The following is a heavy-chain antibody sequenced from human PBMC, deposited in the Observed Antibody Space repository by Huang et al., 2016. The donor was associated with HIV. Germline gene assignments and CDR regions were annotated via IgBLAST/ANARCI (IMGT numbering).Heavy chain of an antibody. CDR3: ARLPGSITMIRGVITDPY. CDR2: IYYSGST. Sequence: QLQLQESGPGLVKPSETLSLTCTVSGGSIRSDNYYWGWIRQPPGTGLEWIGSIYYSGSTYYNPSLKRRVTITVDTSKNQFSLKMRSVTAADTAVYYCARLPGSITMIRGVITDPYWGQGTLVTVSS. J-gene: IGHJ4*02. CDR1: GGSIRSDNYY. D-gene: IGHD3-10*01. V-gene: IGHV4-39*01.